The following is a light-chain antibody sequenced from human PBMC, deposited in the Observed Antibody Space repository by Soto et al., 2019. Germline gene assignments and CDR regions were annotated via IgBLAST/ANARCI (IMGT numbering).Light chain of an antibody. CDR2: DAS. CDR1: QSVPKNY. J-gene: IGKJ4*01. CDR3: QQCSTSPLT. V-gene: IGKV3-20*01. Sequence: EIVLTQSPGTLSLSPGERATLSCRASQSVPKNYLAWYQQKPGQAPRLLIHDASSSATGIPDRFSGSGSGTDFTLTISSLEPEDFAVYYCQQCSTSPLTFGGGTKVEIK.